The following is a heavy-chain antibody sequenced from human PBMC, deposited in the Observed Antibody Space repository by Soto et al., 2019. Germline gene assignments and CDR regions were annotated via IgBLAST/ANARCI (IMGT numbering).Heavy chain of an antibody. CDR1: GFTFSSDG. CDR2: IWYDGSNE. CDR3: ARSGYTPYYCGMDV. V-gene: IGHV3-33*01. Sequence: PGGSLRLACAASGFTFSSDGMHWVRQAPGKGRGWVAVIWYDGSNEYYADSEKGRFTISRDNSKNTLYLQMNSLRAEDTAVYCCARSGYTPYYCGMDVWGKGTTVTVSS. D-gene: IGHD3-9*01. J-gene: IGHJ6*04.